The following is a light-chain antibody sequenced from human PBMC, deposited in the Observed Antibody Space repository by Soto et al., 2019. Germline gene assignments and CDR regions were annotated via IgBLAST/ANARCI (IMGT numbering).Light chain of an antibody. CDR2: SND. Sequence: QSVLTQAPSASGTPGQRVTISCSGSSSNIGSNTVNWYQQLPGTTPKLLIYSNDQRPSGVPDRCSGSKSGTSASLAISGLQCEDEADYYCAAWDDSLNGVVFGGGTKLTVL. CDR1: SSNIGSNT. J-gene: IGLJ2*01. V-gene: IGLV1-44*01. CDR3: AAWDDSLNGVV.